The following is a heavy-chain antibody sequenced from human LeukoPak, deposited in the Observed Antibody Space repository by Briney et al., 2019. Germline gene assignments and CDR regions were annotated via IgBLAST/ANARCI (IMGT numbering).Heavy chain of an antibody. D-gene: IGHD6-19*01. J-gene: IGHJ4*02. V-gene: IGHV1-8*03. Sequence: GSSVKVSCKPSVYTFTSYDIKWVRQATGEGLEWMGWMKPNSGNTGYAQKFQGRVTITRNTSRSTAYMELSRLRSEDTAVYYCARDSSGCYESDYWGPGTLVTLSS. CDR3: ARDSSGCYESDY. CDR2: MKPNSGNT. CDR1: VYTFTSYD.